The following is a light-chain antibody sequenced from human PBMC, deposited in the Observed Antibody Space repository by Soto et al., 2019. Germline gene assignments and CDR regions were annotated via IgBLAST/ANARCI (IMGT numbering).Light chain of an antibody. CDR3: GAEHGIGSNFV. Sequence: QSVLTQPPSASDSLGASVTLTCTLSSGYSNYQVDWYQQRPGKGPRFVMRVGTGGIVGSKGDGIPDRFSGLGSGLNRYLTIKNIQEEDESDYHCGAEHGIGSNFVFGGGTKLTVL. V-gene: IGLV9-49*01. CDR1: SGYSNYQ. J-gene: IGLJ2*01. CDR2: VGTGGIVG.